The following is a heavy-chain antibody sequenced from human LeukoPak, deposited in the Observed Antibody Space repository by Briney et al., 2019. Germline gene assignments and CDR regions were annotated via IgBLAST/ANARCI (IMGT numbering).Heavy chain of an antibody. CDR1: GFTFSSYA. CDR2: ISGSGGST. CDR3: ARDYYGSGRLRLDY. J-gene: IGHJ4*02. V-gene: IGHV3-23*01. D-gene: IGHD3-10*01. Sequence: PGGSLRLSCAASGFTFSSYAMSWVRQAPGKGLEWVSAISGSGGSTYYADSVKGRFTISRDNSKNTLYLQMNSLRPDDTALYYCARDYYGSGRLRLDYWGQGTLVTVSS.